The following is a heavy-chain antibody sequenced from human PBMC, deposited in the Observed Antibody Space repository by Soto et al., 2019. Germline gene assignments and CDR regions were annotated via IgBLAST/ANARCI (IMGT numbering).Heavy chain of an antibody. J-gene: IGHJ4*02. V-gene: IGHV3-30*18. CDR2: ISYDGSNK. D-gene: IGHD6-19*01. CDR3: AKVNGWSHTPSYFDY. Sequence: GGSLRLSCAASGFTFSSYGMHRVRQAPGKGLEWVAVISYDGSNKYYADSVKGRFTISRDNSKNTLYLQMNSLRAEDTAVYYCAKVNGWSHTPSYFDYWGQGTLVTVSS. CDR1: GFTFSSYG.